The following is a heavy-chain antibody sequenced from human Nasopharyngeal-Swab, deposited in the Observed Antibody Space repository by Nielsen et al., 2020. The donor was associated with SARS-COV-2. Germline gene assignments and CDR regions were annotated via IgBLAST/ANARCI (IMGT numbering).Heavy chain of an antibody. CDR3: ASSYDILTGYSYYYYYGMDV. Sequence: SQTLSLTCAVYGGSFSGYYWGWIRQPPGKGLEWIGSIYYSGSTYYNPSLKSRVTISVDTSKNQFSLKLSSVTAADTAVYYCASSYDILTGYSYYYYYGMDVWGQGTTVTVSS. J-gene: IGHJ6*02. CDR2: IYYSGST. V-gene: IGHV4-39*01. D-gene: IGHD3-9*01. CDR1: GGSFSGYY.